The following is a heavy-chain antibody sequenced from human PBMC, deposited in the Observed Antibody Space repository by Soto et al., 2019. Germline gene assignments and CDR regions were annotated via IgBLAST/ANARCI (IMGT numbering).Heavy chain of an antibody. Sequence: QVQLQQWGAGRLKHSETLSLTCAVYGGFVSSGSYYWSWIRQPPGKGLEWIGEMSHGGGTHFNPSRQSRVTISVDTSQNQFSLKMSSVTAADTALYYCARVERGTATTVVDAFDIWGQGTMVTFSS. CDR1: GGFVSSGSYY. V-gene: IGHV4-34*01. CDR2: MSHGGGT. J-gene: IGHJ3*02. D-gene: IGHD1-1*01. CDR3: ARVERGTATTVVDAFDI.